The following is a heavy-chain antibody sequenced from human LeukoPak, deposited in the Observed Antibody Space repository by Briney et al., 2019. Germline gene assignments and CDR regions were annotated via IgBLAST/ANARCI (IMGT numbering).Heavy chain of an antibody. Sequence: GESLKISRKTSGYPFTAYWIGWVRQMPGKGLEWMGIIYPGDSDTRYRPSFQGQVTISADKSISTAYLQWNSLKASDTAMYYCARRSAEDYGDYWGQGTLVTVSS. J-gene: IGHJ4*02. V-gene: IGHV5-51*01. CDR3: ARRSAEDYGDY. CDR1: GYPFTAYW. CDR2: IYPGDSDT.